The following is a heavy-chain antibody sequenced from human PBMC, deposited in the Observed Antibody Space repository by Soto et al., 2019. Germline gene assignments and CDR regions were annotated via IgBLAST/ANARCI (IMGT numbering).Heavy chain of an antibody. D-gene: IGHD4-17*01. CDR2: IYYGGIT. CDR1: GASLDSPNYY. J-gene: IGHJ5*02. CDR3: ARGSTTVTTYWFDP. Sequence: PSETLSLTCTVSGASLDSPNYYWIWIRQPPGKGLEWIGYIYYGGITYYNPSLKSRVTISVDTSKNQFSLKLSSVTAADTAVYYCARGSTTVTTYWFDPWGQGTLVTVSS. V-gene: IGHV4-30-4*01.